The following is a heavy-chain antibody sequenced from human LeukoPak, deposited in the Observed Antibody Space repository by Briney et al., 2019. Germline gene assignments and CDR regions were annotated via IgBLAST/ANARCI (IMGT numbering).Heavy chain of an antibody. V-gene: IGHV3-23*01. CDR2: IGVNGVTT. J-gene: IGHJ4*02. Sequence: HPGGSLRLSCAASGFTFSSYAMSWVRQAPGEGLEWVSRIGVNGVTTYYADSVKGRFTISRDNSRTTLFLHMSSLRAEDTAVYYCAKEVFGEYYDGFDYWGQGTLVTVSS. CDR3: AKEVFGEYYDGFDY. D-gene: IGHD3-10*02. CDR1: GFTFSSYA.